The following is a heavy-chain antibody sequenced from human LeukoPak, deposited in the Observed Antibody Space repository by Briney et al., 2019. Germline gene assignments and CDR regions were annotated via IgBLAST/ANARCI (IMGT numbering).Heavy chain of an antibody. CDR2: INHSGST. D-gene: IGHD3-10*01. CDR1: GGSFSGYY. J-gene: IGHJ5*02. V-gene: IGHV4-34*01. CDR3: ARSGTHRVYYYGSGGRNERDWFDP. Sequence: PSETLSLTCAVYGGSFSGYYRSWIRQPPGKGLEWIGEINHSGSTNYNPSLKSRVTISVDTSKNQFSLKLSSVTAADTAVYYCARSGTHRVYYYGSGGRNERDWFDPWGQGTLVTVSS.